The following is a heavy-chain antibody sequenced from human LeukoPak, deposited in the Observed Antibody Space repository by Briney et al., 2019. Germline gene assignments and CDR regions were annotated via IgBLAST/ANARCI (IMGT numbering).Heavy chain of an antibody. CDR2: ISGSGGST. J-gene: IGHJ4*02. CDR1: GFTFDEYA. CDR3: AKDPDGGAVYFDY. Sequence: PGGSLRLSCATSGFTFDEYAMSWVRQAPGKGLEWVSAISGSGGSTYYADSVKGRFTISRDNSKNTLYLQMNSLRAEDTAVYYCAKDPDGGAVYFDYWGQGTLVTVSS. V-gene: IGHV3-23*01. D-gene: IGHD3-16*01.